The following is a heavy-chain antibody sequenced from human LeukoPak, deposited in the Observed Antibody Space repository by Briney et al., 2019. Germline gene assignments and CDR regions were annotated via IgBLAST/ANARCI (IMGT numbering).Heavy chain of an antibody. D-gene: IGHD1-1*01. J-gene: IGHJ4*02. V-gene: IGHV3-7*01. CDR2: MDPSGSQT. CDR3: AVWTSGNY. CDR1: GFTFNGSW. Sequence: FTSSASGFTFNGSWRNGVRQDPGKGPEWVANMDPSGSQTRYVDSVKGRFTISKDDPGTSLYHEMQSLRAEDTAIYYCAVWTSGNYWGQGALVTVSS.